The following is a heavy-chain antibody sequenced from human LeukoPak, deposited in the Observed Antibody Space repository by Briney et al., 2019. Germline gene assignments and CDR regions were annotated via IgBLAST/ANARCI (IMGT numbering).Heavy chain of an antibody. Sequence: PSETLSLTCTVSGGSISSGDYYWSWIRQHPGKGLEWIGYIYYSGSTYYNPSLKSRVTISVDTSKNQFSLKLSSVTAADTAVYYCARGPWPVVVPAAGEGYFDLWGRGTLVTVSS. D-gene: IGHD2-2*01. CDR1: GGSISSGDYY. CDR2: IYYSGST. J-gene: IGHJ2*01. V-gene: IGHV4-31*03. CDR3: ARGPWPVVVPAAGEGYFDL.